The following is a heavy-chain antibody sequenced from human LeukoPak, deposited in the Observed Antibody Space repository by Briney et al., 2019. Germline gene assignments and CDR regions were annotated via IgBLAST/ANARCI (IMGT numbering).Heavy chain of an antibody. V-gene: IGHV1-2*02. Sequence: GASVKVSCKASGYTFTGYYMHWVRQAPGQGLEWMGWINPNSDFTNFAQNFQGRVTMTSDTSISTAYMELSRLRSDDTAVYYCARAISGGSPITASDYWGQGTLVTASS. CDR3: ARAISGGSPITASDY. J-gene: IGHJ4*02. CDR2: INPNSDFT. CDR1: GYTFTGYY. D-gene: IGHD2-15*01.